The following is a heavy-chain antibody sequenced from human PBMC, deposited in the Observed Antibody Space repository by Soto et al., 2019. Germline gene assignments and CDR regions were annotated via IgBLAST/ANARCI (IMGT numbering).Heavy chain of an antibody. CDR2: ISDYGGGA. D-gene: IGHD2-2*01. CDR3: ATYHCRCSSCHVDAY. V-gene: IGHV3-23*01. Sequence: EVQLLESGGGSVQPGGSLRLSCAASGFTFSTYAMSWVRQAPGKGLEWVSGISDYGGGAYYADSVQGRFTISRDNSKNTLFLQMNSLRADDTALYYCATYHCRCSSCHVDAYWGQGTLVSVSS. J-gene: IGHJ4*02. CDR1: GFTFSTYA.